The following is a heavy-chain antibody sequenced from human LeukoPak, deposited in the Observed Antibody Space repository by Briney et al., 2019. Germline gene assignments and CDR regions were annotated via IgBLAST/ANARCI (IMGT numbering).Heavy chain of an antibody. V-gene: IGHV4-34*01. CDR2: INHSGST. Sequence: SETLSLTCAVCGGSFSGYYWSWIRQPPGKGLEWIGEINHSGSTNYNPSLKSRVTISVDTSKNQFSLKLSSVTAADTAVYYCARNTVTTTGIDYWGQGTLVTVSS. J-gene: IGHJ4*02. D-gene: IGHD4-11*01. CDR1: GGSFSGYY. CDR3: ARNTVTTTGIDY.